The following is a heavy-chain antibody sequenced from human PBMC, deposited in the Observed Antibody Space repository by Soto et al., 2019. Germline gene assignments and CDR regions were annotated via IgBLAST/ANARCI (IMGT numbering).Heavy chain of an antibody. Sequence: EVQLVESGGGLVKPGESLRLSCAESGFTFSGYSMNWFRQAPGKGLEWVSSIRTNSDYIYYADSVKGRFTISRDNAKNSLFLPMTGLRVADAAVSYSAGATRGGYKEGFDYWCQGTLVTVSS. V-gene: IGHV3-21*01. CDR1: GFTFSGYS. CDR3: AGATRGGYKEGFDY. J-gene: IGHJ4*02. CDR2: IRTNSDYI. D-gene: IGHD1-1*01.